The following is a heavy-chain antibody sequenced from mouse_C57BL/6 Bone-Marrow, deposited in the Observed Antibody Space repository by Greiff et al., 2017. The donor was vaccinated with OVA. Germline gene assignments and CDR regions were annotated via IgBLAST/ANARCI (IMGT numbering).Heavy chain of an antibody. J-gene: IGHJ4*01. CDR2: IHPNSGST. Sequence: QVQLQQPGAELVKPGASVKLSCKASGYTFTSYWMHWVKQRPGQGLEWIGMIHPNSGSTNYNEKFKSKATLTVDTSSSTAYMQLSSLTSEDSAVFYCERQSYTYYGAMDYWGQGTSVTVSS. CDR1: GYTFTSYW. V-gene: IGHV1-64*01. CDR3: ERQSYTYYGAMDY. D-gene: IGHD1-1*01.